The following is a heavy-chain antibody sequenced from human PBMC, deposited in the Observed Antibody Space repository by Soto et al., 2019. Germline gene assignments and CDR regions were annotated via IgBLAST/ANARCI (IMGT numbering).Heavy chain of an antibody. D-gene: IGHD4-17*01. V-gene: IGHV1-18*04. CDR3: ARDASSGDYGDYGDAFDI. CDR2: ISAYNGNT. CDR1: GYTFTSYG. J-gene: IGHJ3*02. Sequence: QVQLVQSGAEVKKPGASVKVSCKASGYTFTSYGISWVRQAPGQGREWMGWISAYNGNTNYAQKLQGRVTMTTDTSTSTAYMELRSLRSDDTAVYYCARDASSGDYGDYGDAFDIWGQGTMVTVSS.